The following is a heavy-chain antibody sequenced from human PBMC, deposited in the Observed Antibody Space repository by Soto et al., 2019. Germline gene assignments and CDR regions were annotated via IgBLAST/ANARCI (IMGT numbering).Heavy chain of an antibody. Sequence: GGSLRLSCAASGFTFSSYAMHWVRQAPGKGLEWVAVISYDGSNKYYADSVKGRFTISRDNSKNTLYLQMNSLRAEDTAVYYCARGGLPVTTSGWFDPWGQGTLVTVSS. CDR2: ISYDGSNK. CDR3: ARGGLPVTTSGWFDP. D-gene: IGHD4-17*01. V-gene: IGHV3-30-3*01. J-gene: IGHJ5*02. CDR1: GFTFSSYA.